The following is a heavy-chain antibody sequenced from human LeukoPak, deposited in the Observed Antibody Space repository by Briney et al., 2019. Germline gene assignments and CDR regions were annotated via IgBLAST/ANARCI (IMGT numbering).Heavy chain of an antibody. V-gene: IGHV3-23*01. D-gene: IGHD5-12*01. CDR2: ISGSGGST. J-gene: IGHJ4*02. CDR1: GFTFSSYA. Sequence: GGSLRLSCTASGFTFSSYAMSWARQAPGKGLKWVSAISGSGGSTYYADSVKGRFTISRDNSKNTLYLQMNSLRAEDTAVYYCAKDTYSGYDYLIFDYWGQGTLVTVSS. CDR3: AKDTYSGYDYLIFDY.